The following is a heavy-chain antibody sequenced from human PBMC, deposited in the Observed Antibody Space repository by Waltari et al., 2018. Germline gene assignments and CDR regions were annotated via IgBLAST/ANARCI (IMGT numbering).Heavy chain of an antibody. CDR3: ARQGYCGGDCYSDT. J-gene: IGHJ5*02. CDR1: GDSLTSAIYY. V-gene: IGHV4-39*01. D-gene: IGHD2-21*01. Sequence: QLQLQESGPGLVTPSETLSLTCTVSGDSLTSAIYYWRWIRQPPGKGLEWIATISYRGATYYSPSLKSRVTISIDTSKNQFSLKVTSVTAADTAVYYCARQGYCGGDCYSDTWGQGTLVTVSP. CDR2: ISYRGAT.